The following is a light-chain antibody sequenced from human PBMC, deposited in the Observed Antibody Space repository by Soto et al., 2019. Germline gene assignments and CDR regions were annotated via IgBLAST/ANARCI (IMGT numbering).Light chain of an antibody. Sequence: SYELTQPPSVSVAPGKTASITCGGNNIGSKSVHWYQQKPGQAPVLVMFFDSDRPSGIPERFSGSNSGNTATLTISRVEAGDEADYYWQVWGSGSDRRFVVGTGTKVTVL. CDR1: NIGSKS. J-gene: IGLJ1*01. CDR3: QVWGSGSDRRFV. V-gene: IGLV3-21*04. CDR2: FDS.